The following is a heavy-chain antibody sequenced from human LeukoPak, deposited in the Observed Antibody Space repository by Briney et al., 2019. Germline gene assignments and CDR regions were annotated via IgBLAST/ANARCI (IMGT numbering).Heavy chain of an antibody. D-gene: IGHD3-16*01. CDR3: ARDFKGDHFDY. CDR1: GYTFTGYY. J-gene: IGHJ4*02. CDR2: INPNSGGT. Sequence: ASVKVSCKASGYTFTGYYMHWVRQAPGQGLEWMGRINPNSGGTNYAQKFQGRVTMTRDTSISTAYMELRSLRSDDTAVYYCARDFKGDHFDYWGQGTLVTVSS. V-gene: IGHV1-2*06.